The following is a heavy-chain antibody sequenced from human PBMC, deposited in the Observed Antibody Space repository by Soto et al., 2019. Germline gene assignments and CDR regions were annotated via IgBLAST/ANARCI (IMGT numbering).Heavy chain of an antibody. CDR3: ARDGYCSRTSCYRVGYNWFET. Sequence: ASVKVSCKASGYTFTGYYMHWVRQAPGQGLEWMGWINPNSGGTNYAQKFQGWVTMTRDTSISTACMELSRLRSDDTAEYYRARDGYCSRTSCYRVGYNWFETLGQGTLVTVCS. CDR2: INPNSGGT. CDR1: GYTFTGYY. D-gene: IGHD2-2*02. V-gene: IGHV1-2*04. J-gene: IGHJ5*02.